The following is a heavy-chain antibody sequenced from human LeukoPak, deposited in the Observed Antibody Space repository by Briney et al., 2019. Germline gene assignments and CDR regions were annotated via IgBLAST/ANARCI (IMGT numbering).Heavy chain of an antibody. CDR3: ARDTVGATDY. Sequence: GGSLRLPCTASDFSFSNYWMTWLRQAPGKGLEWVANIRGDGSEKYYVDSVKGRFTISRDNAKNSLYLQMNSLRAEDTALYFCARDTVGATDYWGQGTLVTVSS. V-gene: IGHV3-7*01. CDR2: IRGDGSEK. CDR1: DFSFSNYW. J-gene: IGHJ4*02. D-gene: IGHD1-26*01.